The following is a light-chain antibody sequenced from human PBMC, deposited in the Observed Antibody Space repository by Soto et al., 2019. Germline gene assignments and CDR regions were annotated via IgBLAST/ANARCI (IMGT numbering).Light chain of an antibody. CDR3: QQYGSSPLT. J-gene: IGKJ4*01. V-gene: IGKV3-20*01. Sequence: ETVLTQSPATLSLSPGERATLSSRASQSVSSYLAWYQQKPGQAPRLLIYGASSRATGIPDRFSGSGSGTDFTLTISRLQPEEFAVYDCQQYGSSPLTFGGGTKVDIK. CDR1: QSVSSY. CDR2: GAS.